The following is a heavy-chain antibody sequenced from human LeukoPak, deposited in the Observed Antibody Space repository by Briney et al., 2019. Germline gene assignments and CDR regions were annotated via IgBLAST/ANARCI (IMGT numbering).Heavy chain of an antibody. J-gene: IGHJ4*02. V-gene: IGHV3-23*01. CDR2: ISGSSGST. CDR3: ARQRTVGVTGYYFDY. D-gene: IGHD1-26*01. Sequence: GGSLRLSCAASGFTFSSYAMSRVRQAPGKGLEWVSSISGSSGSTYYADSVKGRFTISRDNSKNTVSLQMNSLRAEDTAVYYCARQRTVGVTGYYFDYWGQGTLVTVSS. CDR1: GFTFSSYA.